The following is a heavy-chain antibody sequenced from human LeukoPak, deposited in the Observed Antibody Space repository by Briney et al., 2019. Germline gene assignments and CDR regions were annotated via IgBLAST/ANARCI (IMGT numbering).Heavy chain of an antibody. CDR2: INPKTGGT. J-gene: IGHJ4*02. V-gene: IGHV1-2*02. CDR3: ARDGRLTIFVRGIITEGSPPKN. CDR1: GYTFTDSY. Sequence: ASVKVSCNASGYTFTDSYMHWVRQAPGQGLEWMGWINPKTGGTNYAQRFQGRVTMTRDTSIRTAYMELNSLRSDDTAVYYCARDGRLTIFVRGIITEGSPPKNWGQGTLVTVSS. D-gene: IGHD3-10*01.